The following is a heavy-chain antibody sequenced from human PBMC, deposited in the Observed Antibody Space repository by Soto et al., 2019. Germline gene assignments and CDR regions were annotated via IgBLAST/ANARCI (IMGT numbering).Heavy chain of an antibody. CDR1: GYTFYSHS. J-gene: IGHJ6*02. CDR3: ARCIQGDYYYGMDV. Sequence: GAEVRKPGASVKVSCKASGYTFYSHSISWVRQAPGQGLEWMGRINADYGNTQYAQKFRGRVTMTTDTSTTTVYMELTNLRSDDTAVYYCARCIQGDYYYGMDVWGQGTTVTVSS. CDR2: INADYGNT. V-gene: IGHV1-18*01. D-gene: IGHD5-18*01.